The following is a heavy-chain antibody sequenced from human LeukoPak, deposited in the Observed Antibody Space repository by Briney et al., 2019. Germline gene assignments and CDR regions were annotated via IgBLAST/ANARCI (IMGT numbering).Heavy chain of an antibody. CDR3: ARETSIAARPLGD. J-gene: IGHJ4*02. D-gene: IGHD6-6*01. V-gene: IGHV1-2*02. CDR1: GYTFTGYY. Sequence: GASVKVSCKASGYTFTGYYMHWVRQAPGQGPEWMGWINPNSGGTNYAQKFQGRVTMTRDTSISTAYMELSRLRSDDTAVYYCARETSIAARPLGDWGQGTLVTVSS. CDR2: INPNSGGT.